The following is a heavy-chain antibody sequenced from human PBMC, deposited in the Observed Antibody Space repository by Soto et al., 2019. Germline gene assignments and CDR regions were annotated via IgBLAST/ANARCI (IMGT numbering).Heavy chain of an antibody. Sequence: EVQLVESGGDSVQPGGSLRLSCAASGFTFSTYWMHWVRQAPGEGLVWVSRIKGDGSSTSSADSVEGRFTISRDNAKNTVYLHMNSLRADDTAAYYCARGAFHNYYVDSWGQGTLVTVSS. D-gene: IGHD3-3*02. CDR1: GFTFSTYW. J-gene: IGHJ4*02. CDR2: IKGDGSST. CDR3: ARGAFHNYYVDS. V-gene: IGHV3-74*01.